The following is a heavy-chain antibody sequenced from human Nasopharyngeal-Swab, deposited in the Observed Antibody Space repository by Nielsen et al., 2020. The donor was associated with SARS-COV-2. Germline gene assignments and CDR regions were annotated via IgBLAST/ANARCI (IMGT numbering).Heavy chain of an antibody. Sequence: SETLSLTCTASGGSISSSSYYWGWIRQPPGKGLERIGSIYYSGSTYYNPSLKSRVTISVDTSKNQFSLKLSSVTAADTAVYYCATREVPAAMPLDAFDIWGQGTMVTVSS. J-gene: IGHJ3*02. CDR3: ATREVPAAMPLDAFDI. CDR1: GGSISSSSYY. V-gene: IGHV4-39*07. D-gene: IGHD2-2*01. CDR2: IYYSGST.